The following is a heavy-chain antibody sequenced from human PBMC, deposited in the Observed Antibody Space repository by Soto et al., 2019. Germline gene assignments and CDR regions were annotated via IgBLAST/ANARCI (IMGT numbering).Heavy chain of an antibody. V-gene: IGHV1-69*02. D-gene: IGHD3-22*01. CDR1: GGTFSSYT. CDR2: IIPILGIA. Sequence: KVSCKASGGTFSSYTISWVRQAPGQGLDWMGRIIPILGIANYAQKFQGRVTITADKSTSTAYMELSSLRSEDTAVYYCASLNYDSSGYYYDSHAFDIWGQGTMVTVSS. CDR3: ASLNYDSSGYYYDSHAFDI. J-gene: IGHJ3*02.